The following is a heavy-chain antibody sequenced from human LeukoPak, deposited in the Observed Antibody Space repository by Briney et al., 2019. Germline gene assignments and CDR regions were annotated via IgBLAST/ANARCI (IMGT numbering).Heavy chain of an antibody. Sequence: PGGSLRLSCAASGFIFSSYSMNWFRQAPGKGLEWVSSISSSSSYIYYADSVKGRFTISRDNAKNSLYLQMNSLRAEDTAVYYCAKDSYYYDSSGYYDYWGQGTLVTVSS. V-gene: IGHV3-21*04. CDR2: ISSSSSYI. CDR1: GFIFSSYS. D-gene: IGHD3-22*01. J-gene: IGHJ4*02. CDR3: AKDSYYYDSSGYYDY.